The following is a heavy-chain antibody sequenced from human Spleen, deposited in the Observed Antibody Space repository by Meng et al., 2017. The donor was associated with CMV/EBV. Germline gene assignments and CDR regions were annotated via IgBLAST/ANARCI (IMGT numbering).Heavy chain of an antibody. D-gene: IGHD3-22*01. J-gene: IGHJ4*02. CDR2: INHSGST. Sequence: TCAVYGGSFSGYYWSWIRQPPGKGLEWIGEINHSGSTNYNPSLKSRVTISVDTSKNQFSLKLSSVTAADTAVYYCARDGSGYGVFDYWGQGTLVTVSS. CDR3: ARDGSGYGVFDY. CDR1: GGSFSGYY. V-gene: IGHV4-34*01.